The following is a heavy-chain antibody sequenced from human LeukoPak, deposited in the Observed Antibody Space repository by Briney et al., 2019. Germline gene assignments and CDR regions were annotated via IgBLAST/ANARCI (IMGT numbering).Heavy chain of an antibody. CDR1: GFTFSSYA. CDR2: ISYDGSNK. V-gene: IGHV3-30-3*01. CDR3: ARSGGLQKFDY. J-gene: IGHJ4*02. D-gene: IGHD4-11*01. Sequence: GSLRLSCAASGFTFSSYAMHWVRQAPGKGLEWVAVISYDGSNKYYADSVKGRFIISRDTSKSTLYLQMNSLRAEDTAVYYCARSGGLQKFDYWGQGTLVTVSS.